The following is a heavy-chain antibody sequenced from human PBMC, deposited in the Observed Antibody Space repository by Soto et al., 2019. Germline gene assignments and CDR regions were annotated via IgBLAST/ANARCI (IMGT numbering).Heavy chain of an antibody. V-gene: IGHV3-23*01. CDR1: GFTFSSYA. Sequence: GGSLRLSCAASGFTFSSYAMSWVRQAPGKGLEWVSAISGSGGSTYYADSVKGRFTISRDNAKNTLYLQMNSLRAEDTAVYYCAREVYDSSGYYWSRDYYYGMDVWGQGTTVTVSS. CDR3: AREVYDSSGYYWSRDYYYGMDV. CDR2: ISGSGGST. D-gene: IGHD3-22*01. J-gene: IGHJ6*02.